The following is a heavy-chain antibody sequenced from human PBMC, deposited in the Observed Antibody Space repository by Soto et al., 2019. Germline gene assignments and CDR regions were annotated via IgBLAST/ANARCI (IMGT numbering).Heavy chain of an antibody. J-gene: IGHJ5*02. CDR2: IWYDGSNK. CDR3: AREAYSSGPGWFDP. V-gene: IGHV3-33*01. D-gene: IGHD6-19*01. CDR1: GFTFSSYG. Sequence: GGSLRLSCAASGFTFSSYGMHWVRQAPGKGLEWVAVIWYDGSNKYYADSVKGRFTISRDNSKNTLYLQMNSLRAEDTAVYYYAREAYSSGPGWFDPWGQGTLVTVSS.